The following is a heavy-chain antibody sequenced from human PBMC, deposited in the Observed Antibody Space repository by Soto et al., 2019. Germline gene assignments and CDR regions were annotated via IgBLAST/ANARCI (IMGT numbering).Heavy chain of an antibody. D-gene: IGHD2-15*01. CDR3: ARAGCDGGSCYTLVGLRYGMDV. CDR2: ISYDGNNK. CDR1: GFTFSSYV. J-gene: IGHJ6*02. Sequence: QVQLVESGGGVVQPGRSLRLSCAASGFTFSSYVMYWVRQAPGKGLEWVAVISYDGNNKYYADSVKGRFTICRDNSKNTLYLQMNSRKAEDTAVYYCARAGCDGGSCYTLVGLRYGMDVWGQGTTVTVSS. V-gene: IGHV3-30-3*01.